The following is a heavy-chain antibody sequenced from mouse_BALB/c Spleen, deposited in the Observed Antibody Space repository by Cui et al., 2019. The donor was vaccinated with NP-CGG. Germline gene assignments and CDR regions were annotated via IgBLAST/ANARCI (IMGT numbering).Heavy chain of an antibody. V-gene: IGHV1-72*01. J-gene: IGHJ2*01. D-gene: IGHD1-1*01. CDR1: GYTFTSYW. CDR2: IDPNCGCT. Sequence: QVQLQQPGAELVNPGASVKLSCKASGYTFTSYWMHWVKQRSGRGLEWIGRIDPNCGCTKYYDKFNSKATLTVDKPSITSYMQLSILTSEVSAVYYCARYDYYGSSYFYYWGQGATLTFSS. CDR3: ARYDYYGSSYFYY.